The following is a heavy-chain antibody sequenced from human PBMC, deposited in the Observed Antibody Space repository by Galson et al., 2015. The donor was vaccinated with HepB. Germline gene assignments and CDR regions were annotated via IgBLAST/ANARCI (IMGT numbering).Heavy chain of an antibody. Sequence: SVKVSCKASGGTFSSYAISWVRQAPGQGLEWMGGIIPIFGTANYAQKFQGRVTITADKSTSTAYMELSSLRSEDTAVYYCARGQDRQWLAHFDYWGQGTLVTVSS. D-gene: IGHD6-19*01. CDR1: GGTFSSYA. CDR3: ARGQDRQWLAHFDY. V-gene: IGHV1-69*06. CDR2: IIPIFGTA. J-gene: IGHJ4*02.